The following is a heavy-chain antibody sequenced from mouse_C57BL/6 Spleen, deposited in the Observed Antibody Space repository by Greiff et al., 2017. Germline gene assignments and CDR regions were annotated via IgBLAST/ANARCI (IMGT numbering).Heavy chain of an antibody. CDR1: GYSFTDYN. J-gene: IGHJ1*03. D-gene: IGHD2-2*01. CDR3: AFSTMVTTDWYFDV. V-gene: IGHV1-39*01. CDR2: INPNYGTT. Sequence: VQLKESGPELVKPGASVKISCKASGYSFTDYNMNWVKQSNGKSLEWIGVINPNYGTTSYNQKFKGKATLTVDQSSSTAYMQLNSLTSEDSAVYYCAFSTMVTTDWYFDVWGTGTTVTVSS.